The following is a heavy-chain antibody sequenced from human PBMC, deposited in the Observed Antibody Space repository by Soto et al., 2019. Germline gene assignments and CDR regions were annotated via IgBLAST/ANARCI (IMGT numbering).Heavy chain of an antibody. CDR2: VHDSGSS. CDR3: ARGSSSGLD. V-gene: IGHV4-39*07. D-gene: IGHD3-10*01. J-gene: IGHJ4*02. Sequence: QLQLQESGPGLVKPSETLSLTCNVSGGSISSSSHYWAWLRQSPGKGLEWIGSVHDSGSSHYDPSLKSRATISLDRPKNQFSLDLTSVTAADTAVYYCARGSSSGLDWGQGKLVTVSS. CDR1: GGSISSSSHY.